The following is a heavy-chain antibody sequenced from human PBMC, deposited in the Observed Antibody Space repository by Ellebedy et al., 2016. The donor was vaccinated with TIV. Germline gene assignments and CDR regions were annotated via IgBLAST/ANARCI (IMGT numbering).Heavy chain of an antibody. J-gene: IGHJ4*02. CDR3: AIDGDYDYVIDY. Sequence: PGGSLRLSCAASGINVINNHMSWVRQAPGKGLEWVSFIYSDGSTFYADSVRGRFSISRDNFMNTLYLQMNSLRAEDTAMYYCAIDGDYDYVIDYWGQGTVVTVSS. CDR1: GINVINNH. D-gene: IGHD4-17*01. V-gene: IGHV3-66*01. CDR2: IYSDGST.